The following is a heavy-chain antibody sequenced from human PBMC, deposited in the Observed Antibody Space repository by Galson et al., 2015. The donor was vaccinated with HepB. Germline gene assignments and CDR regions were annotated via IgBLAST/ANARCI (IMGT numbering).Heavy chain of an antibody. D-gene: IGHD3-10*02. CDR2: ISSSSYI. CDR1: GFTFSSYS. Sequence: SLRLSCAASGFTFSSYSMNWVRQAPGKGLEWVSSISSSSYIYYADSVKGRFTISRDNAKNSLYLQMNSLRAEDTAVYYCARDPYVLGNYYYYGMDVWGQGTTVTVSS. J-gene: IGHJ6*02. V-gene: IGHV3-21*01. CDR3: ARDPYVLGNYYYYGMDV.